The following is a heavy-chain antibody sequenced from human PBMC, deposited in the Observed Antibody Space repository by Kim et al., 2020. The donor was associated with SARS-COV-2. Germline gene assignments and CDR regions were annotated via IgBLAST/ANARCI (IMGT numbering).Heavy chain of an antibody. D-gene: IGHD1-26*01. J-gene: IGHJ6*02. Sequence: GGSLRLSCAASGFTFSSYGMHWVRQAPGKGLEWVAVIWYDGSNKYYADSVKGRFTISRDNSKNTLYLQMNSLRAEDTAVYYCARDRGLIVGATPDYYYGMDVWGQGTTVTVSS. CDR2: IWYDGSNK. V-gene: IGHV3-33*01. CDR1: GFTFSSYG. CDR3: ARDRGLIVGATPDYYYGMDV.